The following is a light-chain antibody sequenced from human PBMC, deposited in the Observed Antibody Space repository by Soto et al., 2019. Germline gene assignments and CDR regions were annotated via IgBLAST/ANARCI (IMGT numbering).Light chain of an antibody. CDR2: DAS. CDR1: QSIGVW. Sequence: VDRVTITCRASQSIGVWLAWYQQKPGKAPKLLIYDASNLQTGVPSRFSGSGSGTEFTLTISSLQPDDFATYYCQQYDVDSGTFGQGTKVDIK. V-gene: IGKV1-5*01. J-gene: IGKJ1*01. CDR3: QQYDVDSGT.